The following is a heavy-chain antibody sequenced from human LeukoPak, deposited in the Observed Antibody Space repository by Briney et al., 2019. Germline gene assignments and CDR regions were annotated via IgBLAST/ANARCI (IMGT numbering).Heavy chain of an antibody. CDR2: IYYSGST. J-gene: IGHJ3*02. V-gene: IGHV4-59*08. Sequence: SETLSLTCTVSGGSISSYYWSWIRQPPGKGLEWIGYIYYSGSTNYNPSLKSRVTISVDTSKNQFSLKLSSVTAADTAVYYCARHDPQVPSSGWWEKSGDAFDIWGQGTMVTVSS. CDR1: GGSISSYY. D-gene: IGHD6-19*01. CDR3: ARHDPQVPSSGWWEKSGDAFDI.